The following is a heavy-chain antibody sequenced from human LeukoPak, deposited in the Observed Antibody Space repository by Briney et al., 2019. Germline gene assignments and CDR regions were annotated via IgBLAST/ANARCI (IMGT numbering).Heavy chain of an antibody. Sequence: GGSLRLSCAASGFTFSSYSMNWVRQAPGKGLEWVSSISSSSSYIYYADSVKGRFTISRDNAKNSLYLQMNSLRAEDTAVYYCARGGQQLGKNWFDPWGQGTLVTVSS. CDR3: ARGGQQLGKNWFDP. CDR1: GFTFSSYS. V-gene: IGHV3-21*01. CDR2: ISSSSSYI. D-gene: IGHD6-13*01. J-gene: IGHJ5*02.